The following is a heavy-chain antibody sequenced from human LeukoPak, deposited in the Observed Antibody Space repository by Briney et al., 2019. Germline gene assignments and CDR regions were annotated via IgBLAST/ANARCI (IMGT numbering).Heavy chain of an antibody. CDR3: AKAIVGAIDGFDI. J-gene: IGHJ3*02. CDR2: INPSGGST. D-gene: IGHD1-26*01. Sequence: ASVKVSCKASGYTFTSYYIHWVRQAPGQGLEWMGVINPSGGSTRYVQKFQGRVTMTRDTSTSTVYMELSSLRSEDTAIYYCAKAIVGAIDGFDIWGQGTMVTVSP. CDR1: GYTFTSYY. V-gene: IGHV1-46*01.